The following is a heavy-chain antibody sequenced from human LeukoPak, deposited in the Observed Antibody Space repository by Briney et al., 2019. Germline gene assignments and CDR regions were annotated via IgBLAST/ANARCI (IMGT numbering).Heavy chain of an antibody. CDR2: MYDSVRI. CDR1: GGSMISYY. CDR3: ARDGVWGPFDY. D-gene: IGHD3-16*01. Sequence: SETLSPTCTVSGGSMISYYWTWVRQTPGKGLEWIGYMYDSVRIHYNPSLESRITISLDTSKNQFSLKLRSVTAADTAIYYCARDGVWGPFDYWGQGALVTVSS. J-gene: IGHJ4*02. V-gene: IGHV4-59*12.